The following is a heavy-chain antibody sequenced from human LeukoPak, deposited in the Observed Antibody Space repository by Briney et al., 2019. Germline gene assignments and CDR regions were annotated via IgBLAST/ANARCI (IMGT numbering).Heavy chain of an antibody. V-gene: IGHV3-73*01. J-gene: IGHJ3*02. CDR2: IRSKSNSFAT. CDR3: TRHEIAVTFDI. CDR1: GFTFSDSA. D-gene: IGHD6-19*01. Sequence: GGSLRLSCAASGFTFSDSALHWVRQPSGKGLEWVGRIRSKSNSFATAYAASVQGRFTISRDDSKNTAYLQMNSLRSEDTAVYYCTRHEIAVTFDIWGQGTMVTVSS.